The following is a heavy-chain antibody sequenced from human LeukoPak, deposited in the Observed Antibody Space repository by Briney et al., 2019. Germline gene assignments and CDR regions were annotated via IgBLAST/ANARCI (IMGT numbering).Heavy chain of an antibody. CDR2: ISYDGSNK. V-gene: IGHV3-30*04. CDR3: ARYTAMARGFDY. Sequence: AGGSLRLSCAASGFTFSSYAMHWVRQAPGKGLEWVAVISYDGSNKYYADSVKGRFTISRDNSKNTLYLQMNSLRAEDTAVYYCARYTAMARGFDYWGQGTLVTVSS. D-gene: IGHD5-18*01. J-gene: IGHJ4*02. CDR1: GFTFSSYA.